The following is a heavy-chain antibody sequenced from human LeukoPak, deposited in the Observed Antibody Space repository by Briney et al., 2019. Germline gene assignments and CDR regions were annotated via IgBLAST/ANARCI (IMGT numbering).Heavy chain of an antibody. CDR2: IYSGGST. Sequence: QPGGSLRLSCAASGFTVSSNYMSWVRQAPGKGLEWVSVIYSGGSTYYADSVKGRFTISRDNSKNTLYLQMNGLRAEDTAVYYCARGPYYYDSSGYYSNWFDPWGQGTLVTVSS. D-gene: IGHD3-22*01. V-gene: IGHV3-53*01. J-gene: IGHJ5*02. CDR3: ARGPYYYDSSGYYSNWFDP. CDR1: GFTVSSNY.